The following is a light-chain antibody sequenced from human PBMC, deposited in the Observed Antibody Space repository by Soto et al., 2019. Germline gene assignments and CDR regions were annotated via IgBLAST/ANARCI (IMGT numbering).Light chain of an antibody. V-gene: IGLV1-44*01. Sequence: QSALTQPHSASGTAGQRVTISCSGSTXNIGSNTVNWYQQLPGTAPKTLIYSNNQRPSGVPDRFSGSKSGTSGSLAISGLLSEDEADYYCAAWDDSLSGYVFGTGTKVIFL. J-gene: IGLJ1*01. CDR3: AAWDDSLSGYV. CDR1: TXNIGSNT. CDR2: SNN.